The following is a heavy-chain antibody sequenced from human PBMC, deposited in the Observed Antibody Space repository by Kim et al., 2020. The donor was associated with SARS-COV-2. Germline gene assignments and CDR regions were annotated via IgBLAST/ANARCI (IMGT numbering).Heavy chain of an antibody. CDR3: ARLNLQLWTFDY. D-gene: IGHD5-18*01. J-gene: IGHJ4*02. V-gene: IGHV5-10-1*01. Sequence: NSSPSFQGHVTISADKSISTAYLQWRSLKASDTAMYYCARLNLQLWTFDYWGQGTLVTVSS.